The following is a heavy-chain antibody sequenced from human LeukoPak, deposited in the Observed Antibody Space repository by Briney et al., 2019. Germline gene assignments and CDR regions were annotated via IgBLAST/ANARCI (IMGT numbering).Heavy chain of an antibody. V-gene: IGHV4-39*01. D-gene: IGHD3-3*01. CDR3: ATSVLRFSEWLEELDY. CDR2: IYYSGST. Sequence: PSETLSLTCTVSGGSISSSSYYWGWIRQPPGKGLEWIGSIYYSGSTYYNPSLKSRVTISVDTSKNQFSLKLSSVTAADTAVYYCATSVLRFSEWLEELDYWGQGTLVTVSS. J-gene: IGHJ4*02. CDR1: GGSISSSSYY.